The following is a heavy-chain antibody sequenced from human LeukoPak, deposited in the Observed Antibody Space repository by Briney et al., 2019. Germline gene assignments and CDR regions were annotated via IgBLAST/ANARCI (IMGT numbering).Heavy chain of an antibody. Sequence: SETLSLTCTVSGGSFTSYYWSWIRQPPGKGLEWIGYIYTSGNTNYNPSLKSRVTLSVDTSKNQFSLRLSSVTAADTAVYYCARLLETHYLDVWGKGTTVTFSS. CDR1: GGSFTSYY. D-gene: IGHD5-24*01. V-gene: IGHV4-4*09. CDR2: IYTSGNT. J-gene: IGHJ6*03. CDR3: ARLLETHYLDV.